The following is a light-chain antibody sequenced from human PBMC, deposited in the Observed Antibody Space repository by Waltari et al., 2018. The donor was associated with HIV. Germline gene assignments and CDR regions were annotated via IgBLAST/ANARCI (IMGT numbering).Light chain of an antibody. CDR1: QDIGGW. Sequence: DIKMTQSPSSVSANVGDRVTITCRASQDIGGWLAWYQQKPGKAPKLLIYAASRLQSGALSRFSGSESGTEFTLTISSLQPEDFATYYCQQADSFPLTFGGGTKVDI. CDR2: AAS. V-gene: IGKV1-12*01. J-gene: IGKJ4*01. CDR3: QQADSFPLT.